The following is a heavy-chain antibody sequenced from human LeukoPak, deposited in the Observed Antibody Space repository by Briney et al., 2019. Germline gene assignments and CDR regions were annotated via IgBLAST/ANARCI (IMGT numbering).Heavy chain of an antibody. Sequence: GGSLRLSCAASGFTFSSYSMNWVLQAPGKRLEWVSSISSSSSYIYYADSVKGRFTISRDNAKNSLYLQMNSLRADDTAVYYCARRPVGYDAFDIWGQGTMVTVSS. D-gene: IGHD4-23*01. CDR1: GFTFSSYS. V-gene: IGHV3-21*01. CDR2: ISSSSSYI. CDR3: ARRPVGYDAFDI. J-gene: IGHJ3*02.